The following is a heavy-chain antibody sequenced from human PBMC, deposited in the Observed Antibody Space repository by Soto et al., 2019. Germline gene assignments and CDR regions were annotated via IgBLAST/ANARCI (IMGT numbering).Heavy chain of an antibody. V-gene: IGHV1-69*01. CDR3: ARATAYYYDSIGAFDI. CDR1: GGTFSSYA. D-gene: IGHD3-22*01. J-gene: IGHJ3*02. Sequence: QVQLVQSGAEVKKPGSSVKVSCEASGGTFSSYAISWVRQAPGQGLEWMGGIIPIFGTANYAQKFQGRVTITADESTSTAYMELSSLRSEDTAVYYCARATAYYYDSIGAFDIWGQGTMVTVSS. CDR2: IIPIFGTA.